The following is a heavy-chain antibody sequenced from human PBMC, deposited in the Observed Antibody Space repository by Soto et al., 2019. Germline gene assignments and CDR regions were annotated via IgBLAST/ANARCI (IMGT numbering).Heavy chain of an antibody. CDR3: ARLTTRGSSYYYGMDV. Sequence: GESLKISCKGSGYSFTSYWISWVRQMPGKGLEWMGRIDPSDSYTNYSPSFQGHVTISADKSISTAYLQWSSLKASDTAMYYCARLTTRGSSYYYGMDVWGQGTTVTVSS. V-gene: IGHV5-10-1*01. CDR2: IDPSDSYT. J-gene: IGHJ6*02. CDR1: GYSFTSYW. D-gene: IGHD4-17*01.